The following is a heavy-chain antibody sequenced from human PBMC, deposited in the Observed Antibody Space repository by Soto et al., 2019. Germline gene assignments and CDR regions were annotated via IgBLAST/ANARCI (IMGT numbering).Heavy chain of an antibody. CDR3: ARRRHGYFDS. CDR1: GGSIIDLHLYY. Sequence: QLQLQESGPGLVKPSETLSLTCTVSGGSIIDLHLYYWAWLRQSPGKGLEWLATISYDGGTFYSPPLDSRVTMSVDTSTNQFSVKLSSVTATDTAVYYCARRRHGYFDSWGQGSMVTVSS. CDR2: ISYDGGT. J-gene: IGHJ4*02. V-gene: IGHV4-39*01.